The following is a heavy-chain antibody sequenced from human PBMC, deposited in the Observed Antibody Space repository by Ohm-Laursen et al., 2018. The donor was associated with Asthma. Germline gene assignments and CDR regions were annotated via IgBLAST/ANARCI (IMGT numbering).Heavy chain of an antibody. CDR2: ISINGGNT. Sequence: SLRLSCAASGFTFSSYAMSWVRQAPGKGPEWVSTISINGGNTYYADSVKGRFTISRDNSKNTLYLQMNSLRAEDTAVYYCAREIYYDSSGYSGGFDYWGQGTLVTVSS. CDR1: GFTFSSYA. V-gene: IGHV3-23*01. D-gene: IGHD3-22*01. J-gene: IGHJ4*02. CDR3: AREIYYDSSGYSGGFDY.